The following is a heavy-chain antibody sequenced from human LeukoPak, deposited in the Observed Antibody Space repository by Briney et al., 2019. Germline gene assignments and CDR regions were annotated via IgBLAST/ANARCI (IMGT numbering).Heavy chain of an antibody. CDR2: VYYSGST. D-gene: IGHD3-9*01. J-gene: IGHJ5*02. V-gene: IGHV4-30-4*01. CDR1: GGSISSGDYY. CDR3: ARGLRYFDWLLYASWFDP. Sequence: QTVSLTCTVSGGSISSGDYYWSGIRQPPGKGLEWIGYVYYSGSTYYNPSLKSQVTISVDTSKNQFSLKMSSVTAADTAVYYCARGLRYFDWLLYASWFDPWGQGTLVTVSS.